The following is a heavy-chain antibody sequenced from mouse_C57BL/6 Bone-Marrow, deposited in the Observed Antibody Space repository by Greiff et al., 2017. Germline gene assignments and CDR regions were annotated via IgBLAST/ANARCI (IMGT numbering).Heavy chain of an antibody. D-gene: IGHD1-1*01. V-gene: IGHV1-81*01. CDR1: GYTFTSYG. Sequence: QVQLQQSGAELARPGASVKLSCKASGYTFTSYGISWVKQRTGQGLEWIGEIYPRSGNTYYNEKFKGKATLTADKSPSTAYMELRSLTSEDSAVYFCVYYYGSSYWYFDVWGTGTTVTVSS. CDR2: IYPRSGNT. CDR3: VYYYGSSYWYFDV. J-gene: IGHJ1*03.